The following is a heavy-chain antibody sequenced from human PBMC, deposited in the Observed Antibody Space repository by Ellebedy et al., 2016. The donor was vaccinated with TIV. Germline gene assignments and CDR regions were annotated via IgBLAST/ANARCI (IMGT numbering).Heavy chain of an antibody. CDR3: ARKLGERLGEGWLDP. CDR2: IYYSGST. CDR1: GGSISSYY. D-gene: IGHD3-16*01. V-gene: IGHV4-59*12. Sequence: SETLSLTCTVSGGSISSYYWSWIRQPPGKGLEWIGSIYYSGSTYYNPSLKSRVTISVDTSKNQFSLKLSSVTAADTAVYYCARKLGERLGEGWLDPWGQGTLVTVSS. J-gene: IGHJ5*02.